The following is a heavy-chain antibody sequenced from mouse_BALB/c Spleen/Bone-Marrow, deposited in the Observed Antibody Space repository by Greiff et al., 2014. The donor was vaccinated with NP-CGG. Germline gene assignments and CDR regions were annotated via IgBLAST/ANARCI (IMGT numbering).Heavy chain of an antibody. CDR2: IYPGDGDT. J-gene: IGHJ2*01. Sequence: VQVVESGAELVRPGSSVKISCKASGYAFSVYWMNWVKQRPGQGLEWIGQIYPGDGDTNYNGEFKGRATLTADKSSNTAYMQLSSLTSEDSAVYFCARGGISVDYWGQGTTLTVSS. CDR3: ARGGISVDY. V-gene: IGHV1-80*01. CDR1: GYAFSVYW.